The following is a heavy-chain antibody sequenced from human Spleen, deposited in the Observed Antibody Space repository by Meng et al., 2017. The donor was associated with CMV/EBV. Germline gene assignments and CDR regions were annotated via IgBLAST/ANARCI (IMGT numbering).Heavy chain of an antibody. V-gene: IGHV4-59*01. CDR3: ARIPTSGDIFFDC. Sequence: SETLSLTCTVSGGSISSYYWSWIRQPPGKGLEWIGYIYYSGSTNYNPSLKSRVTISVDTSKNQFSLKLSSVTAADTAVYYCARIPTSGDIFFDCWGQGTLVTVSS. J-gene: IGHJ4*02. CDR1: GGSISSYY. CDR2: IYYSGST. D-gene: IGHD2-15*01.